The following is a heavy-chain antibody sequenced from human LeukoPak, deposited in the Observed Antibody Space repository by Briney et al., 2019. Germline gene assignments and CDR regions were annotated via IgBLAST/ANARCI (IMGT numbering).Heavy chain of an antibody. J-gene: IGHJ5*02. CDR3: ARSLLWFENSPDFDP. Sequence: SETLSLTCAVSGYSISSGYYWGWIRQPPGKGLEWIGSIYHSGSTYYNPSLKSRVTISVDTSKNQFSLKLSSVTAADTAVYYCARSLLWFENSPDFDPWGQGILVTVSS. V-gene: IGHV4-38-2*01. CDR1: GYSISSGYY. CDR2: IYHSGST. D-gene: IGHD3-10*01.